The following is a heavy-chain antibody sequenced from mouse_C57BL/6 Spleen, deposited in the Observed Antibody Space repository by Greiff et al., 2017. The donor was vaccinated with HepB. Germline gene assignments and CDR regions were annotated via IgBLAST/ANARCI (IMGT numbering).Heavy chain of an antibody. CDR2: ILPGSGGT. Sequence: QVQLKESGAELMKPGASVKLSCKATGYTFTGYWIEWVKQRPGHGLEWIGEILPGSGGTNYNEKFKGKATFTADTSSNTAYMQLSSLSTDDSAIYYCASTTVVDYWGQGTTLTVSS. CDR3: ASTTVVDY. D-gene: IGHD1-1*01. J-gene: IGHJ2*01. CDR1: GYTFTGYW. V-gene: IGHV1-9*01.